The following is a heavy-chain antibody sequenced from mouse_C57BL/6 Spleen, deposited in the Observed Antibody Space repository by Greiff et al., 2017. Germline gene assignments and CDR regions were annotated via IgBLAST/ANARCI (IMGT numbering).Heavy chain of an antibody. J-gene: IGHJ2*01. CDR3: ARSDYGNYDLDY. Sequence: EVKLMESGGDLVKPGGSLKLSCAASGFTFSSYGMSWVRQTPDKRLEWVATISSGGSYTYYPESVKGRFTISRDNAKNTLYLQMSSLKSADTAMYYCARSDYGNYDLDYWGQGTTLTVSS. CDR1: GFTFSSYG. V-gene: IGHV5-6*01. CDR2: ISSGGSYT. D-gene: IGHD2-1*01.